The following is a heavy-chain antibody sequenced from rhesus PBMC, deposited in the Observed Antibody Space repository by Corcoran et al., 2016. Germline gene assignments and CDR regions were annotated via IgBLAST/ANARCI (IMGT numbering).Heavy chain of an antibody. J-gene: IGHJ4*01. V-gene: IGHV4-80*01. Sequence: QVQLQESGPGLVKPSETLSLTCAVSGGSFSSYWWSWIRQPPGKGLEWIGEINGNSGSTNYNPSLKSRVTISKDASKNQFSRKLSSVTAADTAVYYCARQGIFDYWGQGVLVTVSS. CDR2: INGNSGST. D-gene: IGHD5-42*01. CDR1: GGSFSSYW. CDR3: ARQGIFDY.